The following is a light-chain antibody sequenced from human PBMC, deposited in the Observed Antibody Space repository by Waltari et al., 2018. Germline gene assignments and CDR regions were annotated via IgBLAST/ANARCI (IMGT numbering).Light chain of an antibody. CDR3: NSYTTISTWV. V-gene: IGLV2-14*03. J-gene: IGLJ3*02. CDR1: SSDVGPSNY. Sequence: QSALTQPASVSGSPGQSITISCTGTSSDVGPSNYVSWYQQYPGKAPQRIIYDVLYRPSGVSSSFSGSKSGNTASLTISGLQAEDEADYYCNSYTTISTWVFGGGTKLTVL. CDR2: DVL.